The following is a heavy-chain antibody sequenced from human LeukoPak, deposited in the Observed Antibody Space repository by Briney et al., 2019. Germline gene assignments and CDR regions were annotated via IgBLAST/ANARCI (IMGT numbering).Heavy chain of an antibody. V-gene: IGHV3-53*01. CDR1: GFTVSSNY. J-gene: IGHJ4*02. CDR2: IYSGGST. Sequence: PGGSLRLSCAASGFTVSSNYMSWVRQAPGKGLEWVSVIYSGGSTYYADSVKGRFTISRDNSKNTLYLQMNSLRAEDTAVYYCARELSVAGYDYWGQGTLVTVSS. D-gene: IGHD2-15*01. CDR3: ARELSVAGYDY.